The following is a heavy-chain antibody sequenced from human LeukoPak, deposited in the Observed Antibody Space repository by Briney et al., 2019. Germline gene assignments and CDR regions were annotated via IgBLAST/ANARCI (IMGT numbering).Heavy chain of an antibody. J-gene: IGHJ4*02. V-gene: IGHV4-38-2*01. D-gene: IGHD2-8*01. CDR2: IHHSGVT. Sequence: PSETLSLTCAVSGYSIRDGYYWNWLRHPPGKGLEWIGAIHHSGVTSYNPSLKSRASISVDTSKNQFSLRLNSATVADTAVYYCTSLYYSNDRCHYFDYWGRGTPLTVSS. CDR3: TSLYYSNDRCHYFDY. CDR1: GYSIRDGYY.